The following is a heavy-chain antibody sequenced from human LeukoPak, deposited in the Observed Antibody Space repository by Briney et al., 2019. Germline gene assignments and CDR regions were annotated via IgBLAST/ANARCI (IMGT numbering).Heavy chain of an antibody. V-gene: IGHV4-4*07. CDR2: IYNSGRT. J-gene: IGHJ4*02. Sequence: PSETLSLTCTVSGGSIGIYYWSWIRQPAGKGLEWIGHIYNSGRTKYSPSLESRVTMSIDTSKNQFSLKLSSVSAADTAVYYCARVAMYEFFFDYWGQGTLVTVSS. D-gene: IGHD2-8*01. CDR3: ARVAMYEFFFDY. CDR1: GGSIGIYY.